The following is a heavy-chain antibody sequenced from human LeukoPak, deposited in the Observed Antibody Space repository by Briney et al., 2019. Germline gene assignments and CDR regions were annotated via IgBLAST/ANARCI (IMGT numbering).Heavy chain of an antibody. J-gene: IGHJ4*02. CDR2: IYTSGST. CDR1: GGSISSYY. CDR3: ARDSSGYYYGRYFDY. V-gene: IGHV4-4*07. D-gene: IGHD3-22*01. Sequence: SETLSLTCTVSGGSISSYYWSWIRQPAGKGLEWIGRIYTSGSTNYNPSLKSRVTMSVDTSKNQFSLKPSSVTAADTAVYYCARDSSGYYYGRYFDYWGQGTLVTVSP.